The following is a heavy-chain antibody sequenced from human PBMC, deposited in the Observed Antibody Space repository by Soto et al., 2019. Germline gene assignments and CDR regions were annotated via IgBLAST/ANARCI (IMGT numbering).Heavy chain of an antibody. D-gene: IGHD4-17*01. J-gene: IGHJ2*01. CDR2: ISPSGSYI. CDR3: ARGYTATGTDWYFDL. V-gene: IGHV3-21*01. Sequence: EVQLVESGGGLVKPGGSLRLSCAASASTFSSYIMNWVRQAPGKGLEWVSSISPSGSYIYYADSVKGRFTISRDNAKNSLYLQMNSLRAEDTAMYYCARGYTATGTDWYFDLWGRGTLVTVSS. CDR1: ASTFSSYI.